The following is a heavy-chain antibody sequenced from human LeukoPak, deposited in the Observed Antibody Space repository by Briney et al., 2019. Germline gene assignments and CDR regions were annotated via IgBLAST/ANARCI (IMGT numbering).Heavy chain of an antibody. Sequence: SETLSLTCTVSGGSISSYYWSWIRQPPGKGLEWIGYIYYSGSTNYNPSLKSRVTISVDTSKNQFSLKLSSVTAADTAVYYCTRWPVTTENYFDYWGQGTLVTVSS. CDR2: IYYSGST. V-gene: IGHV4-59*08. CDR1: GGSISSYY. J-gene: IGHJ4*02. CDR3: TRWPVTTENYFDY. D-gene: IGHD4-11*01.